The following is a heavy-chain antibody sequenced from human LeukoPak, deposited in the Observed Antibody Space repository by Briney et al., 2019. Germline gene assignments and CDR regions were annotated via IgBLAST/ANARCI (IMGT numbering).Heavy chain of an antibody. CDR2: IYTSGST. V-gene: IGHV4-4*07. CDR1: GGSISSYY. CDR3: AKDNRGSHHREWVDP. J-gene: IGHJ5*02. Sequence: SETLSLTCTVSGGSISSYYWSWIRQPAGKGLEWIGRIYTSGSTNYNPSLKSRVTMSVDTSKNQFSLKLSSVTAADTAVYYCAKDNRGSHHREWVDPWGQGTLVTVSS. D-gene: IGHD1-14*01.